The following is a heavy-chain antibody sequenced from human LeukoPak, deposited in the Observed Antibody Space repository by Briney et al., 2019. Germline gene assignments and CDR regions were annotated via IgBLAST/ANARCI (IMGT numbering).Heavy chain of an antibody. CDR3: ARGSGSYL. CDR1: GFLFSDYY. Sequence: GGSLRLPCAASGFLFSDYYMSWLRPAPGKGLAWVSYISSCGSSIFYAASAKGRFTLSRDNAKKSLYLQMKSLKPGDPAVYYCARGSGSYLWGQGTLVTVSS. D-gene: IGHD1-26*01. CDR2: ISSCGSSI. V-gene: IGHV3-11*01. J-gene: IGHJ4*02.